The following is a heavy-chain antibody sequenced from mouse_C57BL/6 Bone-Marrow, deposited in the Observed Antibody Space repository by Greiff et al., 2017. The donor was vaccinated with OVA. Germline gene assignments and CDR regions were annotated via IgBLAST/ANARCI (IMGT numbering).Heavy chain of an antibody. CDR2: IYPGSGST. CDR3: ARLAPYYSNPYYAMDY. V-gene: IGHV1-55*01. J-gene: IGHJ4*01. D-gene: IGHD2-5*01. Sequence: QVQLKQPGAELVKPGASVKMSCKASGYTFTSYWITWVKQRPGQGLEWIGDIYPGSGSTTYNEKFKSKATLTVDTSSSTAYMQLSSLTSEDSAVYYCARLAPYYSNPYYAMDYWGQGTSVTVSS. CDR1: GYTFTSYW.